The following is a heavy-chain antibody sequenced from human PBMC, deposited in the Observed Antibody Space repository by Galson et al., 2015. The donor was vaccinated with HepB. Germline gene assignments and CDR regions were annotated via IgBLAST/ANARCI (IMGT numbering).Heavy chain of an antibody. D-gene: IGHD4-17*01. CDR1: GYTLTKLS. Sequence: SVKVSCKVSGYTLTKLSMHWVRQAPGKGLEWMGGFDPEDGETIYAQKFQGRVTMTEDTSTDTAYMELSSLRSEDTAAYYCATDRQPQGGDYDGQHALGYYYGMDVWGQGTTVTVSS. V-gene: IGHV1-24*01. J-gene: IGHJ6*02. CDR3: ATDRQPQGGDYDGQHALGYYYGMDV. CDR2: FDPEDGET.